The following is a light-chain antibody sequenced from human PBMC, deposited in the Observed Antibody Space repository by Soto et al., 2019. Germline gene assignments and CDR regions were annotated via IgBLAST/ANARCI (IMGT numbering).Light chain of an antibody. Sequence: QSALTQPPSASGSPGQSVTISCIGTSSDVGAYNFVSWYQQHPGKAPKLMIYVVSKRPSGVPDRFSGSKSGNTASLTVSGLQAEDEADYYCSSFAGSDTWVFGGGTKLTVL. J-gene: IGLJ3*02. V-gene: IGLV2-8*01. CDR2: VVS. CDR1: SSDVGAYNF. CDR3: SSFAGSDTWV.